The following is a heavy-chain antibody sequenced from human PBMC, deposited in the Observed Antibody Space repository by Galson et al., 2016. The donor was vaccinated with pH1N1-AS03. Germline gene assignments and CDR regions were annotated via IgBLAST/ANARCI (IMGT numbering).Heavy chain of an antibody. CDR3: ARQTMVHYFDY. CDR2: ISVYNGNT. V-gene: IGHV1-18*01. CDR1: GYVFGSYR. Sequence: SVKVSCKASGYVFGSYRISWVRQAPGQGLEWMGWISVYNGNTNHAQNLQGRVTMSTDTSTTTAYMELRSLTPDDTAVYYCARQTMVHYFDYWGQGTLVTVSS. D-gene: IGHD3-10*01. J-gene: IGHJ4*02.